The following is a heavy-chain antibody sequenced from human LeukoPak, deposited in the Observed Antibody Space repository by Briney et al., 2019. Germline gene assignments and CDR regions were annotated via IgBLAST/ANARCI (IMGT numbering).Heavy chain of an antibody. CDR1: GGSFSGYS. Sequence: SETLSLTCTISGGSFSGYSWTWIRQPPGKGLDWIGEINHSGNTNYSPSLKSRVTISIDTSKSQFSLKLISVTAADTGVYYCAIFDYGGYQWGSFDYWGRGTLVTVSS. J-gene: IGHJ4*02. CDR3: AIFDYGGYQWGSFDY. V-gene: IGHV4-34*01. CDR2: INHSGNT. D-gene: IGHD4-23*01.